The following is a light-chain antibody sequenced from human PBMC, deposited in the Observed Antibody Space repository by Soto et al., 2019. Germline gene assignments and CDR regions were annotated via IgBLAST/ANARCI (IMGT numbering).Light chain of an antibody. Sequence: DILMTQSPDYLAVSLGARATINCKSSQSVLYSSNNKSYLAWYQQKPGKPPKLLIYWASTRECGVPDRFSGSGSGTDFTLTISSLQAEDVAVYYCQQYYSYPLTFGGGTKVDIK. V-gene: IGKV4-1*01. J-gene: IGKJ4*01. CDR3: QQYYSYPLT. CDR1: QSVLYSSNNKSY. CDR2: WAS.